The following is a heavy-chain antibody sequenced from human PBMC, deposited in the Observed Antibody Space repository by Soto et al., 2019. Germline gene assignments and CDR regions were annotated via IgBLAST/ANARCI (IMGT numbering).Heavy chain of an antibody. Sequence: PSETLSLTCTVSGDAISTSNYCWGWIRQPPGKGLEWNGSISYSGSTYYKPSLQSRVTISADTSKSQYSLNLSSVTTADTALYYCAKHRERSYSSGWYKIESWGQGTLVTVSS. CDR3: AKHRERSYSSGWYKIES. CDR2: ISYSGST. J-gene: IGHJ4*02. V-gene: IGHV4-39*01. CDR1: GDAISTSNYC. D-gene: IGHD6-19*01.